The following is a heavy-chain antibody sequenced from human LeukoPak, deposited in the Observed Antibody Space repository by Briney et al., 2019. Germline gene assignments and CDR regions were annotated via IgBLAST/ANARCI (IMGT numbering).Heavy chain of an antibody. CDR3: AADRTAAAQRWYYYYGMDV. V-gene: IGHV1-58*01. Sequence: SVKVSCKASGFTFTSSAVQWVRQARGQRLEWIGWIVVGSGNTNYAQKFQERVTITRDMSTSTAYMELSSLRSEDTAVYYCAADRTAAAQRWYYYYGMDVWGQGTTVTVSS. D-gene: IGHD6-13*01. CDR2: IVVGSGNT. J-gene: IGHJ6*02. CDR1: GFTFTSSA.